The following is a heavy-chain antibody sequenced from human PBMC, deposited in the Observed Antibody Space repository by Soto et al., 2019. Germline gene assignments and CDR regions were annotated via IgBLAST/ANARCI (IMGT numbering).Heavy chain of an antibody. D-gene: IGHD1-1*01. Sequence: GGSLRLSCAASGFTFSSYAMNWVRQAPGKGLEWVSNIRDEGGSTSYADPLKGRFTISRDNSKNTLYLQMNSLRVEDTAIYYCVKGSTAATTRLDSWGQGTLVTVSS. CDR3: VKGSTAATTRLDS. CDR2: IRDEGGST. J-gene: IGHJ4*02. V-gene: IGHV3-23*01. CDR1: GFTFSSYA.